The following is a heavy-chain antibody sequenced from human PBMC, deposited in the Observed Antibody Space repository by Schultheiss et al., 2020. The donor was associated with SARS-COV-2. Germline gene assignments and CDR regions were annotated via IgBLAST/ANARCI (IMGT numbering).Heavy chain of an antibody. CDR2: IYYSGST. V-gene: IGHV4-30-4*01. D-gene: IGHD3-3*01. Sequence: SETLSLTCTVSGGSISSGDYYWSWIRQPPGKGLEWIGYIYYSGSTYYNPSLKSRVTISVDTSKNQFSLKLSSVTAADTAVYYCARDSRITIFGVVTNLYYYDMDVWGKRTTV. CDR3: ARDSRITIFGVVTNLYYYDMDV. J-gene: IGHJ6*03. CDR1: GGSISSGDYY.